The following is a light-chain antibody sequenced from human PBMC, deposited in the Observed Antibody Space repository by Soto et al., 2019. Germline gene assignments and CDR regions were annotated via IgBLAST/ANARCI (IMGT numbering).Light chain of an antibody. V-gene: IGLV2-11*01. CDR1: SSDVGGYNY. CDR3: CSYAGSYTSRV. Sequence: QSALTQPRSVSGSPGQSVTISCTGTSSDVGGYNYVSWYQQHPGKAPKLMIYDVSKRPSGVPDRFPGSKSGNTASLTISGLQAEDEADYYCCSYAGSYTSRVFGGGTKLTVL. J-gene: IGLJ2*01. CDR2: DVS.